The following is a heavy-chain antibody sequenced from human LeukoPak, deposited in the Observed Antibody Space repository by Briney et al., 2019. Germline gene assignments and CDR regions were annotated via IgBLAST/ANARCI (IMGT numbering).Heavy chain of an antibody. Sequence: GGSLRLSCAASGFTFSSCAMSWVRQAPGKGLEWVSAISGAGGTIFYADSAQGRFTVSRDNSKNTLYLQLNSLRAGDTALYYCAEAEMGTTYFDHWGQGTLVTVSS. CDR1: GFTFSSCA. D-gene: IGHD5-24*01. J-gene: IGHJ4*02. V-gene: IGHV3-23*01. CDR2: ISGAGGTI. CDR3: AEAEMGTTYFDH.